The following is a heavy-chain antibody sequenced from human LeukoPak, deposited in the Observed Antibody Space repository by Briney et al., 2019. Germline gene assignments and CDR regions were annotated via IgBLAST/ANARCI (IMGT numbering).Heavy chain of an antibody. CDR3: ARDILRDSDWLLSPIGDYYYYGMDV. J-gene: IGHJ6*02. V-gene: IGHV1-18*01. Sequence: ASVKVSCKASGYTFTSYGISWVRQAPGQGLEWMGWISGYNGNTNYVQKLQGRVTMTTDTSTSTAYMELSSLRSDDTAVFYCARDILRDSDWLLSPIGDYYYYGMDVWGQGTTVTVSS. D-gene: IGHD3-9*01. CDR2: ISGYNGNT. CDR1: GYTFTSYG.